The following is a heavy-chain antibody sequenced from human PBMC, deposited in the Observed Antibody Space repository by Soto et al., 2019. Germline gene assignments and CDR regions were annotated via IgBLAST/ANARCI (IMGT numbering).Heavy chain of an antibody. CDR1: GASINSGDYY. D-gene: IGHD2-15*01. Sequence: SETLSLTCTVSGASINSGDYYWSWIRQPPGKSLEWIGYIYYSGNTYNNPSLKSRISMSVDRSKDQFFLKLRSVTAADTAVYYCARVRFYCSGGSCQKGSWFDPWGQGTLVTVSS. CDR2: IYYSGNT. CDR3: ARVRFYCSGGSCQKGSWFDP. V-gene: IGHV4-30-4*01. J-gene: IGHJ5*02.